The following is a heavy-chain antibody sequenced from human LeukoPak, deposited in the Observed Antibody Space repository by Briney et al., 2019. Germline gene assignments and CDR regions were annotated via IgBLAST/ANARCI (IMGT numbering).Heavy chain of an antibody. CDR2: INQDGSAK. CDR3: ARDVHGGAFDY. D-gene: IGHD4-23*01. CDR1: GFTFSSYS. J-gene: IGHJ4*02. V-gene: IGHV3-7*01. Sequence: GGSLRLSCAASGFTFSSYSMNWVRQAPGKGLEWVANINQDGSAKYYVDSVKGRFTFSRDNAMNSLFLQMNSLRAEDTAVYYCARDVHGGAFDYWGQGTLVTVSS.